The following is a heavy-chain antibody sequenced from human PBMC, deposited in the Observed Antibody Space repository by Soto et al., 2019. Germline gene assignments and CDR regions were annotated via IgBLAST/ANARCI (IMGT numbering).Heavy chain of an antibody. V-gene: IGHV5-51*01. Sequence: PGESLKITCRGSGYSFTSYWIGWIRQMPGKDLEWMGIIYPGDSDTRYSPSFQGQVTISADKSISTAYLQWSSLKASDTAMYYCARLVVVPAAMAGGYYYYMDVWGKGTTVTVS. D-gene: IGHD2-2*01. CDR2: IYPGDSDT. CDR3: ARLVVVPAAMAGGYYYYMDV. J-gene: IGHJ6*03. CDR1: GYSFTSYW.